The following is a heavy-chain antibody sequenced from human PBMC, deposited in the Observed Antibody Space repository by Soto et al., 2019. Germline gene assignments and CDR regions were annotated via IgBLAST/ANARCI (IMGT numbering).Heavy chain of an antibody. V-gene: IGHV3-30-3*01. D-gene: IGHD1-1*01. CDR1: GFTFSSYA. J-gene: IGHJ6*02. Sequence: QVQLVDSGGGVVQPGRSLRLSCAASGFTFSSYAMHWVRQAPGKGLEWVAVISYDGSNKYYADSVKGRFTISRDNSKNTLHLQMNSLRAEDTAVYYCARDRLRYNWNDFPYYYYGMDVWGQGTTVTVSS. CDR3: ARDRLRYNWNDFPYYYYGMDV. CDR2: ISYDGSNK.